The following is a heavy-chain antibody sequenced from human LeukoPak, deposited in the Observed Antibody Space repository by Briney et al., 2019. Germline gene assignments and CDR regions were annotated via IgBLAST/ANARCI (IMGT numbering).Heavy chain of an antibody. V-gene: IGHV4-39*01. D-gene: IGHD2-15*01. Sequence: SETLSLTCSVSGVSITNTIYFWAWIRQPPGKGLEWIGSVYYAVSRSEFYNPSLESRISMSVDTSKNQFSLTLTSVTAADTASYFCARLKAFDCTGRSCFLSPSAFFDSWGLGTRVTVSS. CDR1: GVSITNTIYF. CDR3: ARLKAFDCTGRSCFLSPSAFFDS. J-gene: IGHJ4*02. CDR2: VYYAVSRSE.